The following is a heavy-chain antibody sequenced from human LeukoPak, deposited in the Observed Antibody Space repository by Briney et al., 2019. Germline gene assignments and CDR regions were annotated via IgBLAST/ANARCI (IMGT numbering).Heavy chain of an antibody. Sequence: PGGSLRLSCAASGFTFGNAWMNWVRQAPGKGLEWVGRIKSKTDGGTTDYAAPVKGRFTISRDDSKNTLYLQMNSLKTEDTAVYYCTTDNGAGGLRYFDWLFRGDAFDIWGQGTMVTVSS. CDR3: TTDNGAGGLRYFDWLFRGDAFDI. CDR1: GFTFGNAW. CDR2: IKSKTDGGTT. J-gene: IGHJ3*02. D-gene: IGHD3-9*01. V-gene: IGHV3-15*07.